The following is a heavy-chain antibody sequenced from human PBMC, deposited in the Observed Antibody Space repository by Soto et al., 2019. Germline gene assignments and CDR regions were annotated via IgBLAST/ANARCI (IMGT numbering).Heavy chain of an antibody. V-gene: IGHV1-18*01. CDR1: GYTFINYG. CDR2: INPLNGNT. J-gene: IGHJ4*02. Sequence: QPQLVQSGPEVKKSGASVKVSCKASGYTFINYGVSWVRQAPGQGLEWMGWINPLNGNTNYTQKFQGRITMTTDTSTNIAYMEVRSLRSDDTAVFYCARDSQLGYWGQGTLVSVSS. D-gene: IGHD2-15*01. CDR3: ARDSQLGY.